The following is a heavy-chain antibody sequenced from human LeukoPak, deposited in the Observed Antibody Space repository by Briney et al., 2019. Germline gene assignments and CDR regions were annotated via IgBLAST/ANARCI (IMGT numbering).Heavy chain of an antibody. CDR2: INPNSGGT. CDR1: GYTFTGYY. V-gene: IGHV1-2*02. Sequence: ASVKVSCKATGYTFTGYYMHWVRQAPGQGLEWVGWINPNSGGTNYAQKFQGRVTMTGDTSISTAYRELSRLRSDDTAVYYCAGSLGYCTSNVCYLKYWGQGTLVTVSS. D-gene: IGHD2-8*01. CDR3: AGSLGYCTSNVCYLKY. J-gene: IGHJ4*02.